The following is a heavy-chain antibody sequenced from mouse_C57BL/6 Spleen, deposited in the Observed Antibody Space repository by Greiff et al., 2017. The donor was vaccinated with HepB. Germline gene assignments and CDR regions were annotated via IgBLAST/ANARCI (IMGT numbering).Heavy chain of an antibody. Sequence: VKLQQPGAELVMPGASVKLSCKASGYTFTSYWMHWVKQRPGQGLEWIGEIDPSDSYTNYNQKFKGKSTLTVDKSSSTAYMQLSSLTSEDSAVYYCARELRGFDYGGQGTTLTVSS. D-gene: IGHD2-4*01. V-gene: IGHV1-69*01. CDR2: IDPSDSYT. CDR1: GYTFTSYW. CDR3: ARELRGFDY. J-gene: IGHJ2*01.